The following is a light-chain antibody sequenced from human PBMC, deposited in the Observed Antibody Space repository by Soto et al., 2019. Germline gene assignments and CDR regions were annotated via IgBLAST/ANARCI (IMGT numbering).Light chain of an antibody. CDR3: SSYAGSNKV. CDR2: EVS. J-gene: IGLJ2*01. CDR1: SSDVGAYNY. V-gene: IGLV2-8*01. Sequence: QSALTHPPSASGSPGQSVTISCTGTSSDVGAYNYVSWYQQHPGKAPKLMIYEVSKRPSGVPDRFSGSKSGNTASLTVSGLQAEDEADYYCSSYAGSNKVFGGGTKLTVL.